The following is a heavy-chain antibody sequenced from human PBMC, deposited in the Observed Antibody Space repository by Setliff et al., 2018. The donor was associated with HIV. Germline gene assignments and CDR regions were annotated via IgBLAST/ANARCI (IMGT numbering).Heavy chain of an antibody. CDR3: ARGAIAVAGISYYYYGMDV. D-gene: IGHD6-19*01. J-gene: IGHJ6*02. Sequence: PSETLSLTCAVSGGSINSYYWSWIRQPPGKGLEWIGYIYYIGNTNYNPSLKSRVTISVDTSKNQFSLKLSSVTAADTAVYYCARGAIAVAGISYYYYGMDVWGQGTTVTVSS. CDR1: GGSINSYY. CDR2: IYYIGNT. V-gene: IGHV4-59*12.